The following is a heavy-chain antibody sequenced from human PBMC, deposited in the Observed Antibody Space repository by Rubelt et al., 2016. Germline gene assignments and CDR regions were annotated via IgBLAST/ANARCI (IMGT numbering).Heavy chain of an antibody. D-gene: IGHD6-19*01. CDR1: GGSFSGYY. Sequence: QVQLQQWGAGLLKPSETLSLTCAVYGGSFSGYYWSWIRQPPGKGLEWIGSIYYSGSTYYNPSLESRVTITVDTSKNQFSLRLSSVPAAETAVYYCARQGGSSGWYPFDYWGQGTLVTVSS. J-gene: IGHJ4*02. V-gene: IGHV4-34*01. CDR2: IYYSGST. CDR3: ARQGGSSGWYPFDY.